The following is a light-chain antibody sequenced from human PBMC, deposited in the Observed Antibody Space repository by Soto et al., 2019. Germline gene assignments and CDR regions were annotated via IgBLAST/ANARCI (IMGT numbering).Light chain of an antibody. J-gene: IGKJ5*01. CDR2: RIS. V-gene: IGKV3D-15*01. Sequence: EIVLTQSPDLLSVSPGERASLSCRASQTVGASLAWYQQKPGQAPRLLFYRISTRATGIPVRFSGSGSGTEFTLTINSLQSEDFAVYYCQQHYQWPITFGQGTRLEIK. CDR1: QTVGAS. CDR3: QQHYQWPIT.